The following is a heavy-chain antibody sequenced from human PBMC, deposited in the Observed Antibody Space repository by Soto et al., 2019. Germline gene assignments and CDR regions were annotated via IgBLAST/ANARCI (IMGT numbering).Heavy chain of an antibody. J-gene: IGHJ1*01. CDR2: TYYSSKWYS. CDR3: ARDLSLAFHH. CDR1: GDSVSSNSAT. Sequence: PSQTLSLTCAISGDSVSSNSATWNWIRQSPSRGLEWLGRTYYSSKWYSDYAVSVKSRITINPDTSKNQFSLQLNSVTPEDTAVDYCARDLSLAFHHWGPGTLVTVSS. V-gene: IGHV6-1*01.